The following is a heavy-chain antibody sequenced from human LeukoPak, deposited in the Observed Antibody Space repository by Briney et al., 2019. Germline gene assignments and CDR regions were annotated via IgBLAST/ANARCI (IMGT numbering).Heavy chain of an antibody. D-gene: IGHD1-1*01. V-gene: IGHV6-1*01. CDR2: TYYRSKWYN. Sequence: SQTLSLTCAISGDSVSSNSANWNWIRQSPSRGLEWLGRTYYRSKWYNDYAVSVKSRITINADTSKNQLSLQLNSATPGDTAVYYCARVATGAPRYYYGMDVWGKGTTVTVSS. CDR3: ARVATGAPRYYYGMDV. J-gene: IGHJ6*04. CDR1: GDSVSSNSAN.